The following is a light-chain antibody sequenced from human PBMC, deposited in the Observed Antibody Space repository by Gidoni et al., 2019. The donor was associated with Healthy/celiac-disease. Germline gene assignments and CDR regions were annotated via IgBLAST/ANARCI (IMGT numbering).Light chain of an antibody. CDR1: QSVSSY. V-gene: IGKV3-11*01. CDR3: QQRSNWPRGGVT. Sequence: EIVLTQSPATLSLSPGERATLSCRASQSVSSYLAWYQQKPGQAPRLLIYDASNRATGIPDRFSGSGSGTDFTLTISSLEPEDFAGYYCQQRSNWPRGGVTFGPXTKVDIK. J-gene: IGKJ3*01. CDR2: DAS.